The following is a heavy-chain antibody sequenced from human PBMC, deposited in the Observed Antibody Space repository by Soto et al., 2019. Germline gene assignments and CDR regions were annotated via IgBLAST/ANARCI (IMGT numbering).Heavy chain of an antibody. CDR1: GFTVSTNY. CDR3: ARGGGGYNPFDY. J-gene: IGHJ4*02. CDR2: IYSGGST. Sequence: EVPLVESGGGLIQPGGSLRLPCAVSGFTVSTNYMSWVRQAPGKGLEWVSVIYSGGSTFYADSVKGRFTISRDNSKNTLYLQMNTLRAEDTAVYYCARGGGGYNPFDYWGQGTLVTVSS. V-gene: IGHV3-53*01. D-gene: IGHD5-18*01.